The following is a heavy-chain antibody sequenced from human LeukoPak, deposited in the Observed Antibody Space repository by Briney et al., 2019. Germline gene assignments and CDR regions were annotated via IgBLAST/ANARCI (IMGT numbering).Heavy chain of an antibody. CDR3: ARGLYSSSSPPGSMDV. CDR1: GGSVSGYY. V-gene: IGHV4-34*01. CDR2: INRRGST. J-gene: IGHJ6*03. Sequence: SETLSRTGAGYGGSVSGYYWSWIRQPPGKGREWMGEINRRGSTNYNPSLKSRVTISVDTSKNQFSLKLSSVTAADTAVYYCARGLYSSSSPPGSMDVWGKGTTVTVSS. D-gene: IGHD6-6*01.